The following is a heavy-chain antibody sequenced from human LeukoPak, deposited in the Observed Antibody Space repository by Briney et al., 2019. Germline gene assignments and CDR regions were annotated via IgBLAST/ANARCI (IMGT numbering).Heavy chain of an antibody. V-gene: IGHV3-23*01. CDR2: ISGSGGGT. J-gene: IGHJ4*02. CDR3: AKEYCGGHCYRWLDY. D-gene: IGHD2-21*02. CDR1: GFTFSSYA. Sequence: QPGGSLRLSCAASGFTFSSYAMSWVRQAPGEGLEWVSAISGSGGGTYYADSVEGRFTISRDNSKNTLYLQMNSLRAEDTAVYYCAKEYCGGHCYRWLDYWGQGTLVTVSS.